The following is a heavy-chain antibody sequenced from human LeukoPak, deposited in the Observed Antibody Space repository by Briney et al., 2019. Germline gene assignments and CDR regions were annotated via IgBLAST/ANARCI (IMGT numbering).Heavy chain of an antibody. Sequence: GASVKVSCKASGYTFTSHGISWVRQAPGQGLEWMGWISTYNGNTNYAQKLQGRVSMATDTSTSTAYMDLRSLRSDDTAVYYCARDGLGGTSEWGQGTLVTVSS. CDR3: ARDGLGGTSE. D-gene: IGHD1-7*01. CDR2: ISTYNGNT. J-gene: IGHJ4*02. CDR1: GYTFTSHG. V-gene: IGHV1-18*01.